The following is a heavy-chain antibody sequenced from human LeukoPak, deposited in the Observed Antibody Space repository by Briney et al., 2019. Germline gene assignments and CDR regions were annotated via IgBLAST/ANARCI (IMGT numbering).Heavy chain of an antibody. J-gene: IGHJ4*02. CDR1: GFTFSSYW. CDR3: ARDGHGDY. CDR2: INNDGSGT. D-gene: IGHD3/OR15-3a*01. V-gene: IGHV3-74*03. Sequence: GGSLRLSCAASGFTFSSYWMYWVRQAPGKGLVWVSHINNDGSGTKYADSVKGRFTISRDNAKNTLYLQMNSLRAEDTAVYYCARDGHGDYWGQGTLVTVSS.